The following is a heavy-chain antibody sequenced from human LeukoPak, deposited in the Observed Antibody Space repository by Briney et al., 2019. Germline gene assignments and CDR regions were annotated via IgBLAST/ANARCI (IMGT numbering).Heavy chain of an antibody. CDR1: GFTFSSYA. Sequence: GGSLRLSCAASGFTFSSYAMSWVRQAPGKGLEWVSAISGSGGSTYYADSVRGRFTISRDNSKNTLYLQMYSLRAEDTAVYYCAKWNRHYYGSSGPHFDYWGQGTLVTVSS. J-gene: IGHJ4*02. CDR3: AKWNRHYYGSSGPHFDY. CDR2: ISGSGGST. D-gene: IGHD3-22*01. V-gene: IGHV3-23*01.